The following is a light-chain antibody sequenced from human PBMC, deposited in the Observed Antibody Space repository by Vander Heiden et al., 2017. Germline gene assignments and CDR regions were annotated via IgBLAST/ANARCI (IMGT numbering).Light chain of an antibody. Sequence: IVITQSPLSLPVTPVEPASISCRSSQSLLHSNGYNYLDWYRQKPGQSPQLLIYLGSNRASGVPDRFSGSGSGTDFTLKISRVEAEDVGVYYCMQALQTPTFGQGTRLEIK. CDR2: LGS. CDR1: QSLLHSNGYNY. V-gene: IGKV2-28*01. J-gene: IGKJ5*01. CDR3: MQALQTPT.